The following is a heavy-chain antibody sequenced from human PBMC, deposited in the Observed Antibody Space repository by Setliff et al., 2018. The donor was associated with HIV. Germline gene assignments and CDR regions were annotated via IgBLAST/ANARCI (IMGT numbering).Heavy chain of an antibody. CDR3: ARTYSSSWYSSHLWVDY. V-gene: IGHV4-34*01. J-gene: IGHJ4*02. D-gene: IGHD6-13*01. CDR2: INHSGST. CDR1: GGSFSGYY. Sequence: LSLTCAVYGGSFSGYYWSWIRQPPGKGLEWIGEINHSGSTNYNPSLKSRVTISVDTSKNQFSLKLSSVTAADTAVYYCARTYSSSWYSSHLWVDYWGQGTLVTVSS.